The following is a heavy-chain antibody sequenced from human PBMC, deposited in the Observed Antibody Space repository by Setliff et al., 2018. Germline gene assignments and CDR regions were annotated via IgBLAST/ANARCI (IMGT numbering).Heavy chain of an antibody. V-gene: IGHV3-23*01. Sequence: GGSLRLSCAVSGFTFNNAWMNWVRQVPGKGLEWVGRISGSGGSTYYADSVKGRFTISRDNSKNTLYLQMNSLRAEDTAVYYCAKDRRRVEVPAAMRYYFDYWGQGTLVTVSS. CDR3: AKDRRRVEVPAAMRYYFDY. CDR2: ISGSGGST. CDR1: GFTFNNAW. J-gene: IGHJ4*02. D-gene: IGHD2-2*01.